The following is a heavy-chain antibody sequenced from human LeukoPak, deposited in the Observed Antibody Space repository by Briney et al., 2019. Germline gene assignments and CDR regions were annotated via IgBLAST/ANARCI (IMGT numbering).Heavy chain of an antibody. CDR1: GFTFSSYA. J-gene: IGHJ4*02. Sequence: GGSLRLSCAASGFTFSSYAMSWVRQAPGKGLEWVSAISGSGGSTYCADSVKGRFTISRDNSKNTLYLQMNSLRAEDTAVYYCAKRIAARPLLCFDYWGQGTLVTVSS. V-gene: IGHV3-23*01. CDR2: ISGSGGST. D-gene: IGHD6-6*01. CDR3: AKRIAARPLLCFDY.